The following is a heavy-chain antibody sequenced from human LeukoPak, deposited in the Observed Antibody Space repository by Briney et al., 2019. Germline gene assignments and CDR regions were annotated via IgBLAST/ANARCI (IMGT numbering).Heavy chain of an antibody. Sequence: GGSLRLSCAASGFSFSSYSMNWVRLAPGKGLEWVSSISSSSSYIYYADSVQGRFTISGDNAKNSLYLQMNSLRAEDTAVYYCARAGSGRAPFGYWGQGTLVTVSS. D-gene: IGHD2-15*01. CDR3: ARAGSGRAPFGY. V-gene: IGHV3-21*01. CDR2: ISSSSSYI. J-gene: IGHJ4*02. CDR1: GFSFSSYS.